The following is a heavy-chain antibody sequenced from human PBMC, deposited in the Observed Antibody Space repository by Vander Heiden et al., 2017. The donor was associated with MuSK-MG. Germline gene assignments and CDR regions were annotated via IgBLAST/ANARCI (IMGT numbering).Heavy chain of an antibody. Sequence: QVQLQESGPGLVKPSETLSLTFTASGGSISSYYWSWIRQPPGKGLEWIGYIYYSGSTNYNPSLKSRVTISVDTSKNQFSLKLSSVTAADTAVYYCARWGGNYYDSSGYYPYWGQGTLVTVSS. J-gene: IGHJ4*02. CDR1: GGSISSYY. V-gene: IGHV4-59*01. CDR2: IYYSGST. D-gene: IGHD3-22*01. CDR3: ARWGGNYYDSSGYYPY.